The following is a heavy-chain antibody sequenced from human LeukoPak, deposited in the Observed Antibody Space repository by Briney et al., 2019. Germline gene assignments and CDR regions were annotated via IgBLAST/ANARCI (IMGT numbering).Heavy chain of an antibody. D-gene: IGHD4-17*01. Sequence: ASVKVSCKASGYTFTGYYMHWVRQAPGQGLEWMGWINPNSGGTNYAQKFQGRVTMTRDTSISTAYMELSRLRSDDTAVYYCARGTTTVTTPDDYWGQGTLVTVSS. CDR3: ARGTTTVTTPDDY. CDR1: GYTFTGYY. CDR2: INPNSGGT. V-gene: IGHV1-2*02. J-gene: IGHJ4*02.